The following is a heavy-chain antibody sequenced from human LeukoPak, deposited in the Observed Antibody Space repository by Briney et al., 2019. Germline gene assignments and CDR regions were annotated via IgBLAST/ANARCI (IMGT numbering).Heavy chain of an antibody. V-gene: IGHV3-23*01. J-gene: IGHJ4*02. CDR1: GSTFSSYA. CDR3: AKDSSSWYKVYYFDY. Sequence: GGSLRLSCAASGSTFSSYAMSWVRQAPGKGLEWVSAISGSGGSTYYADSVKGRFTISRDNSKNTLYLQMNSLRAEDTAVYYCAKDSSSWYKVYYFDYWGQGTLVTVSS. CDR2: ISGSGGST. D-gene: IGHD6-13*01.